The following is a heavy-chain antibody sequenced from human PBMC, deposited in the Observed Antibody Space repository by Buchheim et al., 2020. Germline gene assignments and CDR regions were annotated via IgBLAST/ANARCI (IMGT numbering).Heavy chain of an antibody. Sequence: QVQLVESGGGVVQPGRTLRLSCAASGFTFSSYGMHWVRQAPGKGLEWVAVISYDGSNKNYADSVKGRFTISRDNSKNTLYLQMNSLRAEDTAVYYCAKTSMAVYYYYYGMDVWGQGTT. V-gene: IGHV3-30*18. J-gene: IGHJ6*02. CDR2: ISYDGSNK. CDR3: AKTSMAVYYYYYGMDV. CDR1: GFTFSSYG. D-gene: IGHD2/OR15-2a*01.